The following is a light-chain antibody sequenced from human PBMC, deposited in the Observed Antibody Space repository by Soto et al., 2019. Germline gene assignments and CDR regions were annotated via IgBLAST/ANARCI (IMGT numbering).Light chain of an antibody. V-gene: IGLV2-11*01. Sequence: QSAVTQPRSVSGSPGQSVTISCTGTSSDVGGYNYVSWYQQYPGKAPKLMIYDVSKRPSGVPDRFSGSKSGNTASLTISGLQAEDEADYYCCSYAGSYTHWVFGGGTKLTVL. CDR1: SSDVGGYNY. CDR3: CSYAGSYTHWV. CDR2: DVS. J-gene: IGLJ3*02.